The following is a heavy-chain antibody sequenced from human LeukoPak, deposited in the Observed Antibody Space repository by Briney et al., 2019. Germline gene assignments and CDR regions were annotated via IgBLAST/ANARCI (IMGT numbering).Heavy chain of an antibody. Sequence: AGSLRLSCAASGLTFSRYWMHWVRQAHGKGLVWVARINSDGSRTSYADSVKGRSTISRDNAENTLYMQMNSLRAEDTAVYYCGRGSYYGMDVWGQGTTVTVSS. CDR1: GLTFSRYW. CDR2: INSDGSRT. J-gene: IGHJ6*02. V-gene: IGHV3-74*01. CDR3: GRGSYYGMDV.